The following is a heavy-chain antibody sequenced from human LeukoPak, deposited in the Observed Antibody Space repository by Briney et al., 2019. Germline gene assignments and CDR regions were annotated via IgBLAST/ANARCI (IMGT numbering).Heavy chain of an antibody. V-gene: IGHV3-21*04. CDR1: GFNFRNSF. CDR3: AKFGTMVLDY. J-gene: IGHJ4*02. CDR2: ISSSSSYI. Sequence: GGSLKLSCAASGFNFRNSFMNWVRQAPGKGLEWVSSISSSSSYIYYADSVKGRFTISRDNAKNSLYLQMNSLRAEDTAVYYCAKFGTMVLDYWGQGTLVTVSS. D-gene: IGHD3-10*01.